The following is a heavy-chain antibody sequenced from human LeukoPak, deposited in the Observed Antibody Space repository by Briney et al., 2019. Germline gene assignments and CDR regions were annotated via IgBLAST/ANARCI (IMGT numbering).Heavy chain of an antibody. V-gene: IGHV4-30-2*01. D-gene: IGHD4-23*01. CDR3: ARGAPLTTVVTPNFDY. Sequence: SQTLSLTCTVSGVSISSGGYYWSWIRQPPGKGLEWIGYIYHSGSTYYNPSLKSRVTISVDRSKNQFSLKLSSVTAADTAVYYCARGAPLTTVVTPNFDYWGQGTLVTVSS. CDR2: IYHSGST. CDR1: GVSISSGGYY. J-gene: IGHJ4*02.